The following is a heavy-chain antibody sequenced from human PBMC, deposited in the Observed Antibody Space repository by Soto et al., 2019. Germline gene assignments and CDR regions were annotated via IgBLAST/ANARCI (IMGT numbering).Heavy chain of an antibody. CDR1: VFTFGTYP. J-gene: IGHJ1*01. CDR3: AQVLHATATVASYT. D-gene: IGHD1-26*01. CDR2: ISNNGGRT. Sequence: PGCCLRLTCSAGVFTFGTYPMAWIRQAPEKGLEWVSGISNNGGRTYYAASVKGRFTISRDNSKNTLYLQMNSLSPEDTAIYYCAQVLHATATVASYTWGQANVLTVSS. V-gene: IGHV3-23*01.